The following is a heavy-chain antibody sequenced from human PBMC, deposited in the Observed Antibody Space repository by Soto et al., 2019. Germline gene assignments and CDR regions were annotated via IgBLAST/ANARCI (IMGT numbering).Heavy chain of an antibody. D-gene: IGHD5-12*01. Sequence: SETLSLTCTVSGGSISSYYWTWIRQPPGKGLEWIGYIYYSGSTNYNPSLKTRVTISLDTSKNQFSLKLTSVTAADTAVYYCAKGTRGDGYNPYYYYGLDVWGQGTTVTVSS. J-gene: IGHJ6*02. CDR2: IYYSGST. CDR1: GGSISSYY. V-gene: IGHV4-59*01. CDR3: AKGTRGDGYNPYYYYGLDV.